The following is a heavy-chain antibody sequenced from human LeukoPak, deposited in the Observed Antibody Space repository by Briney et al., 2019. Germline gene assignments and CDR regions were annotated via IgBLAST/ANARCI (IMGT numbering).Heavy chain of an antibody. CDR2: IHHSGST. CDR1: GGSISSGNYY. CDR3: ASYGSGSYRFDP. D-gene: IGHD3-10*01. J-gene: IGHJ5*02. V-gene: IGHV4-31*03. Sequence: SETLSLTCTVSGGSISSGNYYWSWIRQHPGKGLEWIGYIHHSGSTYYNPSHKSRVIMSVDTSKNQFSLKLNSVTAADTAVYYCASYGSGSYRFDPWGQGTLVTVSS.